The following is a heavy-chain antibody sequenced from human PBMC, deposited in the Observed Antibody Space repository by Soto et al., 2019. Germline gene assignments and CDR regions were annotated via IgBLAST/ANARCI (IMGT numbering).Heavy chain of an antibody. J-gene: IGHJ4*02. Sequence: QVQLQESGPGLVKPSQTLSLTCAVSGRHISSAAYYWSWIRQHPGKGLERIGYISHSGSTYYTPSLKSRVIISADTSKNQFSVNLTSVTAADTAVYYCAREYTYGSNFFDCWGQGALVTVSS. D-gene: IGHD5-18*01. CDR3: AREYTYGSNFFDC. V-gene: IGHV4-31*11. CDR2: ISHSGST. CDR1: GRHISSAAYY.